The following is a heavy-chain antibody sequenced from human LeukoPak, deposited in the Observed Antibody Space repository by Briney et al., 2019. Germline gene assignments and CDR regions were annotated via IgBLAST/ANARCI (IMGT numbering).Heavy chain of an antibody. CDR2: ISGSGGST. V-gene: IGHV3-23*01. Sequence: GGSLRLSCAASGFTFSSYAMSWVRQAPGKGLVWVSAISGSGGSTYYADSVKGRFTISRDNSKNTLYLQMNSLRAEDTAVYYCAKLSSGYGNYYFDYWGQGTLVTVSS. J-gene: IGHJ4*02. CDR1: GFTFSSYA. D-gene: IGHD3-22*01. CDR3: AKLSSGYGNYYFDY.